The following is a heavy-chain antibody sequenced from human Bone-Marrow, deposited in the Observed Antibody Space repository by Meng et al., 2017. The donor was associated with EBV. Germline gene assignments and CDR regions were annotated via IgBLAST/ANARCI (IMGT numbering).Heavy chain of an antibody. CDR2: TNENGAIT. J-gene: IGHJ4*02. Sequence: EVQLEESGGAVVQPVGALRLSCAASGFTFSSYWMHWVRQAPGQGLEWVSRTNENGAITTYADSVKGRFTISRDNAKNTLYLQMNSLRAEDTAVYYCSRDLAGSNDYWGQGTLVTVSS. CDR3: SRDLAGSNDY. CDR1: GFTFSSYW. D-gene: IGHD1-14*01. V-gene: IGHV3-74*03.